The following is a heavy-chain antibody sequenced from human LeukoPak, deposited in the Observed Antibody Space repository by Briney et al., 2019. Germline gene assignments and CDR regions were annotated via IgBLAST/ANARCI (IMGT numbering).Heavy chain of an antibody. CDR1: GGXISSYY. CDR2: IYYSGST. J-gene: IGHJ4*02. V-gene: IGHV4-59*01. CDR3: ARLGGYGYFDY. D-gene: IGHD5-12*01. Sequence: SETLSLTCTVSGGXISSYYCSWIRQPPGKGLEWIGYIYYSGSTNYNPSLKSRVTISVDTSKSQFSLKLSSVTAADTAVYYCARLGGYGYFDYWGQGTLVTVSS.